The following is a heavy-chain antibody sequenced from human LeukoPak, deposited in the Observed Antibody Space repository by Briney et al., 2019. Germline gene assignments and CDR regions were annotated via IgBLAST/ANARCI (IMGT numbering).Heavy chain of an antibody. J-gene: IGHJ4*02. Sequence: GASVKVSCKASGYTFTGYYMHWVRQAPGQGLEWMGWINPNSGGTNYAQKFQGRVTMTRDTSISTAYMELSRLRSDDTAVYYCARDRAATMIVVVITGFDYWGQGTLVTVSS. D-gene: IGHD3-22*01. CDR1: GYTFTGYY. V-gene: IGHV1-2*02. CDR2: INPNSGGT. CDR3: ARDRAATMIVVVITGFDY.